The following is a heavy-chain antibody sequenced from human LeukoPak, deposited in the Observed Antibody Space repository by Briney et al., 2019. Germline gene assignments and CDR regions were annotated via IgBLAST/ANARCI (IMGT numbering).Heavy chain of an antibody. V-gene: IGHV4-34*01. J-gene: IGHJ4*01. D-gene: IGHD1-26*01. Sequence: PSETLSLTCAVYGGSFSGYYWSWVRQSPEKGLEWIGEIYHDGSPNYNPSLKSRVTISVDKSKNQFSLKVTSVTAADTAVYYCARVGDTAFDSWGHGTLVTVSS. CDR1: GGSFSGYY. CDR2: IYHDGSP. CDR3: ARVGDTAFDS.